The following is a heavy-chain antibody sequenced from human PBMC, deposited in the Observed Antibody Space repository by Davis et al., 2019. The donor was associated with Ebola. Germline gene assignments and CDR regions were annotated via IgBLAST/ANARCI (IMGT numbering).Heavy chain of an antibody. CDR3: ARAQFPTTSDH. D-gene: IGHD1-1*01. CDR1: GYTFTSYA. J-gene: IGHJ4*02. V-gene: IGHV1-18*01. CDR2: INPHNGNT. Sequence: AASVKVSCKASGYTFTSYAMNWVRQAPGQGLEWMGWINPHNGNTNYAQNVQGRVTMTTDTSTSTAYMELSSLRSEDTAVYYCARAQFPTTSDHWGQGTLVTVSS.